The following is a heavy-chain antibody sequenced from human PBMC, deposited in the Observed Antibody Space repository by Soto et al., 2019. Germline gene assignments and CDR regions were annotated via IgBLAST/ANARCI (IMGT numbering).Heavy chain of an antibody. D-gene: IGHD2-15*01. Sequence: LRLSCAASGFTFSTYGMHWVRQAPGKGLEWVALIWFDGSDKYYTESVKGRFTISRDNSRSTVYLQMNSLRAEDTAVYYCARLYCSAASCYSVGAFDIRGQGTMVTVSS. CDR3: ARLYCSAASCYSVGAFDI. CDR2: IWFDGSDK. J-gene: IGHJ3*02. CDR1: GFTFSTYG. V-gene: IGHV3-33*01.